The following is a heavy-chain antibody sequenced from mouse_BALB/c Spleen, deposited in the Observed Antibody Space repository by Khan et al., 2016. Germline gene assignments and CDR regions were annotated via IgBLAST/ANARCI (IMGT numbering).Heavy chain of an antibody. V-gene: IGHV3-2*02. J-gene: IGHJ3*01. CDR2: ISYSGST. D-gene: IGHD4-1*01. Sequence: EVQLQESGPGLVKPSQSLSLTCTVTGYSITSDYAWNWIRQFPGNKLEWMGNISYSGSTSYNPSLKSRISITRDTSKNQIFLRLNSVTTEDTATYYCAGELGWFAYWGQGTLVTVSA. CDR1: GYSITSDYA. CDR3: AGELGWFAY.